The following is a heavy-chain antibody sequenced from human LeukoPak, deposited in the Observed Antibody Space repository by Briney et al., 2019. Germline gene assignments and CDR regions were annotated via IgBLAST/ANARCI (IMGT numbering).Heavy chain of an antibody. CDR1: GGALSSGGYY. V-gene: IGHV4-30-2*01. Sequence: PSETLSLTCTVSGGALSSGGYYWTWIRQPPGKGLEWIGNIYHSGTPYYNPSLKSRVTLSVDRSKNQFSLKMTSVTAADTAVYYCARITFVVEGYGMDVWGQGTTVTVSS. D-gene: IGHD2-21*01. CDR2: IYHSGTP. CDR3: ARITFVVEGYGMDV. J-gene: IGHJ6*02.